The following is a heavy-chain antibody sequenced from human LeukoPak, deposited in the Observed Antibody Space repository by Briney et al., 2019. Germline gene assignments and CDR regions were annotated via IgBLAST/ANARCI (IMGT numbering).Heavy chain of an antibody. J-gene: IGHJ4*02. V-gene: IGHV4-4*07. D-gene: IGHD5-18*01. CDR3: ARGQYSYGAPFDY. CDR2: IYTSGST. Sequence: SETLSLTCTVSGGSISSYYWSWTRQPAGKGLEWIGRIYTSGSTNYNPSLKSRVTMSVDTSKNQFSLKLSSVTAADTAVYYCARGQYSYGAPFDYWGQGTLVTVSS. CDR1: GGSISSYY.